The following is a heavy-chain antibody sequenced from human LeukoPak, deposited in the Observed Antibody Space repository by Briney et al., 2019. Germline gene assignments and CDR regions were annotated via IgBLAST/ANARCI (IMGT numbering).Heavy chain of an antibody. CDR3: ARAPFYYYQAFDP. Sequence: PSETLSLTCTVSGGSISNSGYYWGCIRQPPGKGLEWIGSIYYSGSTYYNPSLKSRVTISVDTSKNQISLKMTSVTAADTAVYYCARAPFYYYQAFDPWGQGTLVTVSS. D-gene: IGHD2/OR15-2a*01. CDR2: IYYSGST. CDR1: GGSISNSGYY. V-gene: IGHV4-39*01. J-gene: IGHJ5*02.